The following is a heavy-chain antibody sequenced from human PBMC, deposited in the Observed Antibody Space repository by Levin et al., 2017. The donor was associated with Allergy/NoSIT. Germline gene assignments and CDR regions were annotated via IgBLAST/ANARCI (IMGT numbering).Heavy chain of an antibody. D-gene: IGHD1/OR15-1a*01. V-gene: IGHV1-2*04. Sequence: ASVKVSCKASGYTFTGYYMHWVRQAPGQGLEWMGCINPNSGGTNYAQNFQGWVTMTRDTSISTAYMELSRLRSDDTALYYCARGENWNNFDYWGQGTLVTVSS. CDR1: GYTFTGYY. J-gene: IGHJ4*02. CDR3: ARGENWNNFDY. CDR2: INPNSGGT.